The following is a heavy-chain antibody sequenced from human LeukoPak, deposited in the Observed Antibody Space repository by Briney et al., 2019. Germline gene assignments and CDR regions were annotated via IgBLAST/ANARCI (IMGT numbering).Heavy chain of an antibody. CDR3: ARDPGIAVAGTGTSFDY. Sequence: PSETLSLTCAVYGGSFSGYYWSWIRQPPGKGLEWIGEINHSGSTNYNPSLKSRVTISVDTSKNQFSLKLSSVTAADTAVYYCARDPGIAVAGTGTSFDYWGQGTLVTVSS. CDR2: INHSGST. J-gene: IGHJ4*02. D-gene: IGHD6-19*01. V-gene: IGHV4-34*01. CDR1: GGSFSGYY.